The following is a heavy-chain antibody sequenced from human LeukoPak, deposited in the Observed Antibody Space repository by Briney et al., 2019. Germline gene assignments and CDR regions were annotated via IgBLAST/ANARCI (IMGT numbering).Heavy chain of an antibody. J-gene: IGHJ4*02. V-gene: IGHV3-33*01. Sequence: GGSLRLSCAASGFTFSSYGMHWVRQAPGKGLEWEAVIWYDGSNKYYADSVKGRFTISRDNSENTLYLQMNSLRAEDTAVYYCARDPYYYGSGSPDYWGQGTLVTVSS. D-gene: IGHD3-10*01. CDR1: GFTFSSYG. CDR2: IWYDGSNK. CDR3: ARDPYYYGSGSPDY.